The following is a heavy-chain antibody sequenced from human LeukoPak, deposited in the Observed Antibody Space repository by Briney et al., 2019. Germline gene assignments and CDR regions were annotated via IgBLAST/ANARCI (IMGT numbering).Heavy chain of an antibody. D-gene: IGHD1-26*01. CDR3: ARSIVGANYYYYYMDV. CDR2: IWYDGSNK. V-gene: IGHV3-33*01. CDR1: GFTFSSYG. Sequence: GGSPRLSCAASGFTFSSYGMHWVRQAPGKGLEWVAVIWYDGSNKYYADSVKGRFTISRDNSKNTLYLQMNSLRAEDTAVYYCARSIVGANYYYYYMDVWGKGTTVTVSS. J-gene: IGHJ6*03.